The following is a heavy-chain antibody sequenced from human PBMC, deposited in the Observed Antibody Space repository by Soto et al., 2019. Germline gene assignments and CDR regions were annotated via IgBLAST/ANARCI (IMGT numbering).Heavy chain of an antibody. CDR1: GFTFSNAW. D-gene: IGHD5-18*01. CDR2: IKSKTDGGTT. CDR3: AGGYRTKHHFDY. V-gene: IGHV3-15*07. Sequence: GSLRLSCAASGFTFSNAWMNWVRQAPGKGLEWVGRIKSKTDGGTTDYAAPVKGRFTISRDKSQNTVYLQMNGLRADDTAVYHCAGGYRTKHHFDYWGQGTLVTVSS. J-gene: IGHJ4*02.